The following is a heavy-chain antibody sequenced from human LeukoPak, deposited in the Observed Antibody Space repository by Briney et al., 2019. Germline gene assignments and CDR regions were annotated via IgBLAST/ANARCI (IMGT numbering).Heavy chain of an antibody. Sequence: GGSLRLSCAASGFTFNSYAMQWVRQAPGKGLEYVSVIDSIGDSTYYADSVRGRFTISRDNSKNTLFLQMHNLRVDDTAMYFCAVVAGRFPPDYWGQGTLVTVSS. J-gene: IGHJ4*02. CDR2: IDSIGDST. V-gene: IGHV3-64*02. CDR1: GFTFNSYA. CDR3: AVVAGRFPPDY. D-gene: IGHD6-19*01.